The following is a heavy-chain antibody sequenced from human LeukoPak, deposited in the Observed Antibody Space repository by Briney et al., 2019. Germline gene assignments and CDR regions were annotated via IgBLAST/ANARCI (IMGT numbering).Heavy chain of an antibody. V-gene: IGHV3-21*01. CDR2: ISSSSSYI. Sequence: PGGSLRLSCAASGFTFSSYSMNWVRQAPGKGLEWVSSISSSSSYIYYADSVKGRFTISRDNAKNSLYLQMNSLRAEDTAAYYCARAKAYDYVWGSYRPFAIWGQGTLVTVSS. J-gene: IGHJ4*02. D-gene: IGHD3-16*02. CDR3: ARAKAYDYVWGSYRPFAI. CDR1: GFTFSSYS.